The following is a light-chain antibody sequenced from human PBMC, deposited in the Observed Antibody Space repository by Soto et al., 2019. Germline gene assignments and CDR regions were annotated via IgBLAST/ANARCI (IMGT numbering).Light chain of an antibody. V-gene: IGKV1-39*01. CDR3: QQSYRAVT. J-gene: IGKJ5*01. CDR2: AAS. CDR1: QSVSSY. Sequence: DIQMTQSPSSLSASLGDRIIITCRASQSVSSYLNWYQQKPGKAPRLLIYAASHLQTGVPSRFRGTGSATHFTLTISSLQPEDFATYYCQQSYRAVTFGQGTRLEI.